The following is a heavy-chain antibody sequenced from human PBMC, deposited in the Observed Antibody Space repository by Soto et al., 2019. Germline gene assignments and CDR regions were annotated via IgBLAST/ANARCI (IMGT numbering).Heavy chain of an antibody. Sequence: ASVKVSCKAVRYSFTSHYMHWVRQAPGQGLEWMGVINPSGGSTSYAQKFQGRVTMTRDTSTSTVYMELSSLRSEDTAVYYCARGTMVRGGYYYYYGMDVWGQGTTVTVSS. D-gene: IGHD3-10*01. V-gene: IGHV1-46*01. CDR1: RYSFTSHY. CDR3: ARGTMVRGGYYYYYGMDV. J-gene: IGHJ6*02. CDR2: INPSGGST.